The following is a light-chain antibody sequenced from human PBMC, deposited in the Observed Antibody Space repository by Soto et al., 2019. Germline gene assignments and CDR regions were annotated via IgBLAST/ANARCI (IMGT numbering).Light chain of an antibody. V-gene: IGKV1-39*01. J-gene: IGKJ1*01. CDR2: GAS. Sequence: DIQMTQSPSSLSASVGDRVIITCRSSQSITIYLNWYQHKPGKAPKLLIYGASTLQSGVPSRFSGSGSETDFTLTITSLQPEDFATYYCQQSYTTPWTFGQGTRVEIK. CDR3: QQSYTTPWT. CDR1: QSITIY.